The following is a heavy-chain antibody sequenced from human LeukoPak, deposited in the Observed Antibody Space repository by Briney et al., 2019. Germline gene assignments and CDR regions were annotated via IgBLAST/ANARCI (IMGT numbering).Heavy chain of an antibody. J-gene: IGHJ5*02. D-gene: IGHD3-16*01. V-gene: IGHV1-46*01. CDR3: ARDGGDYDYEQPGWFDP. CDR2: INPSGGTT. Sequence: GASVKVSCKASGYTFSSYYMHWVRQAPGQGLEWMGVINPSGGTTTYAQKFQGRVTMTRDTSTSTVYMEVSSLRSEDTAVYYCARDGGDYDYEQPGWFDPWGQGTLVTVSS. CDR1: GYTFSSYY.